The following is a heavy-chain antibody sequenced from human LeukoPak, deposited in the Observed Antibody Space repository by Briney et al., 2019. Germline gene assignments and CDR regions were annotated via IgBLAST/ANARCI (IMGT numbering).Heavy chain of an antibody. V-gene: IGHV4-61*01. J-gene: IGHJ3*02. CDR3: ARGGTMIHAFDI. Sequence: SETLSPTCAVSGYSISSGYYWGWIRQPPGKGLEWIGYIYYSGSTNYNPSLKSRVTISVDTSKNQFSLKLSSVTAADTAVYYCARGGTMIHAFDIWGQGTMVTVSS. CDR1: GYSISSGYY. CDR2: IYYSGST. D-gene: IGHD3-22*01.